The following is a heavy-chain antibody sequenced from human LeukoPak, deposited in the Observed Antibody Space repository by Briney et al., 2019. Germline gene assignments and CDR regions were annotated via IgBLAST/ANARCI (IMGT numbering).Heavy chain of an antibody. CDR2: INAGNGNT. D-gene: IGHD3-22*01. V-gene: IGHV1-3*01. CDR1: GYTFTSYA. J-gene: IGHJ4*02. CDR3: ARSPPDSSGLFDY. Sequence: ASVKVSCKASGYTFTSYAMHWVRQAPGQRLEWMGWINAGNGNTKYSQKFQGRVTITRDTSASTAYMELGSLRSEDTAVYYCARSPPDSSGLFDYWGQGTLVTVSS.